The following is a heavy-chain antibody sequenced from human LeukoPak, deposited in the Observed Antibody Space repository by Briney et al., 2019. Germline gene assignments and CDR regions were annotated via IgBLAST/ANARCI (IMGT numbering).Heavy chain of an antibody. CDR2: INAKSGDT. D-gene: IGHD2-8*02. CDR1: GYTFTDYY. Sequence: GASVKVSCKASGYTFTDYYMHWVRQAPGQGLEWMGWINAKSGDTKYAQKFQARVTMIRDTSITTTYMEVSRLSSDDTAVYYCARQNTGQLDYWGQGTLVTVSS. J-gene: IGHJ4*02. V-gene: IGHV1-2*02. CDR3: ARQNTGQLDY.